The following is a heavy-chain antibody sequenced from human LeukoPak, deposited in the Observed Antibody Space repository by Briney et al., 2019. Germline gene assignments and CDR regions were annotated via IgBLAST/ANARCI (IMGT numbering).Heavy chain of an antibody. CDR1: GFTFSSYS. Sequence: GGSLRLSCAASGFTFSSYSMNWVRQAPGRGLEWVSSISSSSNYIYYVDSVKGRFTISRDNAKNSLFLQMNSLRAEDTAVYSCARSKPWGYCSGGSCYPTYYYYYYMDVWGKGTTVTVSS. CDR2: ISSSSNYI. CDR3: ARSKPWGYCSGGSCYPTYYYYYYMDV. D-gene: IGHD2-15*01. J-gene: IGHJ6*03. V-gene: IGHV3-21*01.